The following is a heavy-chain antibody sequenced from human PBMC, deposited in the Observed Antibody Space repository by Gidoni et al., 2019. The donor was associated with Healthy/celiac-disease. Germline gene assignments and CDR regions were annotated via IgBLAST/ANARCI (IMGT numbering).Heavy chain of an antibody. CDR1: GGSLRSGSYY. V-gene: IGHV4-61*02. D-gene: IGHD6-6*01. CDR3: ARDKAARPVT. J-gene: IGHJ5*02. Sequence: QVQLQESGPGLVKPSQTLSLNRTVSGGSLRSGSYYWSWIRPPAGKGLEWIGRIYTSGSTNYNPSLQRRVTISVDPSKNQFSLKLSSVTAADTAVYYCARDKAARPVTWGQGTLVTVSS. CDR2: IYTSGST.